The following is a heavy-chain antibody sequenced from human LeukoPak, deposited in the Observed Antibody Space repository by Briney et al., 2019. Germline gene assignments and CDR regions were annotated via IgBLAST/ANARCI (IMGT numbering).Heavy chain of an antibody. Sequence: PSETLSLTCTVSGGSISSGDYYWSWIRQPPGKGLEWIGCIYYSGSTYYNPSLKSRVTISVDTSKNQFSLKLSSVTAADTAVYYCARGRYITMVRGVITYLDYWGQGTLVTVSS. J-gene: IGHJ4*02. CDR1: GGSISSGDYY. CDR3: ARGRYITMVRGVITYLDY. CDR2: IYYSGST. V-gene: IGHV4-30-4*01. D-gene: IGHD3-10*01.